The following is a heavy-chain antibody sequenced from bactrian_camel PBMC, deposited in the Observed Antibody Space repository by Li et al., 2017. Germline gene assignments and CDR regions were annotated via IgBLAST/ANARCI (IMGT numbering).Heavy chain of an antibody. V-gene: IGHV3S1*01. CDR1: RYTYKRNC. D-gene: IGHD7*01. CDR3: AADQLYGTCRDVLDFPA. Sequence: HVQLVESGGGSVQAGGSLTLSCAAGRYTYKRNCMGWFRQRPGKDREGLAVLWIGGATTTYADSVKGRFIITRDKTKDLVYLQMNGLQPEDTGMYNCAADQLYGTCRDVLDFPARGQGTQVTVS. CDR2: LWIGGATT. J-gene: IGHJ4*01.